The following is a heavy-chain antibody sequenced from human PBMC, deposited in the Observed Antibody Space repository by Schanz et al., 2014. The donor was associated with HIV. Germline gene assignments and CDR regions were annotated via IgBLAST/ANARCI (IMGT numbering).Heavy chain of an antibody. CDR2: ISGSGGST. D-gene: IGHD3-22*01. J-gene: IGHJ4*02. CDR1: GFTFSSYA. CDR3: AKPEYDSRGNSQSHFDY. Sequence: VQLAESGGGVVRPGRSLRLSCAASGFTFSSYAMSWVRQAPGKGLEWVSAISGSGGSTYYADSVKGRFTISRDNSKNTLYLQMTTLRIDDTAVYYCAKPEYDSRGNSQSHFDYWGQGTLVTVSS. V-gene: IGHV3-23*04.